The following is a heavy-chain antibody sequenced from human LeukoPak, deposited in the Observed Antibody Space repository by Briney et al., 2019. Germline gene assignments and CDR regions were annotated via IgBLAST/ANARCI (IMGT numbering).Heavy chain of an antibody. D-gene: IGHD6-13*01. J-gene: IGHJ4*02. CDR3: ARSLIAGTFRDY. Sequence: SETLSLTCTVSGGSISSSSYSWGWIRQPPGKGLEWIGSIYYSGSTYYNPSLKSRVTISVDTSKNQFSLKLSSVTAADTAVYYCARSLIAGTFRDYWGQGTLVTVSS. V-gene: IGHV4-39*01. CDR1: GGSISSSSYS. CDR2: IYYSGST.